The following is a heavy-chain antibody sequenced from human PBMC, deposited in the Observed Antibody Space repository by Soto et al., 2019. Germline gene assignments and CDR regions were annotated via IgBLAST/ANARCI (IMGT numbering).Heavy chain of an antibody. CDR3: ARDRVVVPGWFDP. J-gene: IGHJ5*02. CDR1: DYTFGSYG. CDR2: ISAYNGNT. Sequence: QVQLVQSGAEVKKPGASVKVSCKASDYTFGSYGMTWVRQAPGQGLEWMGWISAYNGNTDYAQKFQGRVTLTTDTSTDTAYMELRSLRSDDTAVYYCARDRVVVPGWFDPWGQGTLVTVSS. V-gene: IGHV1-18*01. D-gene: IGHD3-3*01.